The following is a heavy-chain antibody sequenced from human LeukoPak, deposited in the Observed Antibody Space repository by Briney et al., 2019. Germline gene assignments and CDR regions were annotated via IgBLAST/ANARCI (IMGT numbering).Heavy chain of an antibody. CDR2: IYHSGST. CDR1: GYSISSGYY. V-gene: IGHV4-38-2*01. CDR3: ARLTRGMIVVVMIGIDY. Sequence: SETLSLTCAVSGYSISSGYYWGWIRQPPGKGLEWIGSIYHSGSTYYNPSLKSRVTISVDTSKNQFSLKLSSVTAADTAVYYCARLTRGMIVVVMIGIDYWSQGTLVTVSS. D-gene: IGHD3-22*01. J-gene: IGHJ4*02.